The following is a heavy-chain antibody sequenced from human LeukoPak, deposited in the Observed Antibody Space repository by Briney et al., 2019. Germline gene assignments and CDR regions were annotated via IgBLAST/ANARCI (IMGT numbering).Heavy chain of an antibody. CDR1: GFTFSSYT. J-gene: IGHJ4*02. D-gene: IGHD6-13*01. Sequence: PGGSLRLSCAASGFTFSSYTMSWVRQAPGKGLEWVSDISISAGTTIYADSVKGRFTISRDNAKNSLYLQMNSLRVEDTAVYYCARDTYSRLDYWGQGTLVTVSS. V-gene: IGHV3-23*01. CDR3: ARDTYSRLDY. CDR2: ISISAGTT.